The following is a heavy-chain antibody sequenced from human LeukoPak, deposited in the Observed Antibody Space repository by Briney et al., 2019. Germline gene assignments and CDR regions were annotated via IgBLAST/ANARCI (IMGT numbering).Heavy chain of an antibody. V-gene: IGHV1-2*02. J-gene: IGHJ5*02. CDR3: ARDPTASRWFDP. D-gene: IGHD4-11*01. CDR1: GYTFTGYY. CDR2: INPNSGGT. Sequence: ASVKVSCRASGYTFTGYYMHWVRQAPGQGLEWMGWINPNSGGTNYAQKFQGRVTMTGDTSISTAYMELSRLRSDDTAVYYCARDPTASRWFDPWGQGTLVTVSS.